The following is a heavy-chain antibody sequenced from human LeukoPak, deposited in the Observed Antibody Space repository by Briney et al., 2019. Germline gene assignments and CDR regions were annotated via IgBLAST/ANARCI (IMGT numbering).Heavy chain of an antibody. CDR2: IYYSGTT. J-gene: IGHJ4*02. CDR3: ARGWRLFQIDY. D-gene: IGHD4/OR15-4a*01. V-gene: IGHV4-61*01. CDR1: GGSVSSGSYY. Sequence: SETLSLTCTVSGGSVSSGSYYWSWIRQPPGKGLVWIGYIYYSGTTNYNPSLKSRVTISVDTSKNQFSLKLSSVTAADTAVYYCARGWRLFQIDYWGQGILVTVSS.